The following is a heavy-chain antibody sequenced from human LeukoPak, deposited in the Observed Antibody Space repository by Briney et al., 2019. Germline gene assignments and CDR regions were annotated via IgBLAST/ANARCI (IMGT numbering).Heavy chain of an antibody. V-gene: IGHV4-34*01. D-gene: IGHD3-10*01. CDR2: INHSGST. J-gene: IGHJ5*02. Sequence: SETLSLTCAVCGGSFSGYYWSWIRQPPGKGLEWIGEINHSGSTNYNPSLKSRHTISGDPHKHHFPLNLSSVTAADTAAYYCGKSLYGSGSYYNWFDPWGQGTLVTVSS. CDR3: GKSLYGSGSYYNWFDP. CDR1: GGSFSGYY.